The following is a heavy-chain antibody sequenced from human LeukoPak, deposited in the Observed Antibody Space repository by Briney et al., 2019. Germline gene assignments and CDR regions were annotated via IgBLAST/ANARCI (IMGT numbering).Heavy chain of an antibody. D-gene: IGHD2-15*01. CDR1: GVIVSDSY. CDR2: LYNSGNT. V-gene: IGHV3-53*01. Sequence: GGSLRLSCGGFGVIVSDSYMSWVRQAPGRGLEWVSVLYNSGNTYYADSVKGRFIISRDNSKNTLYLQMNSLRAEDTAVYYCARASSPWTPDYWGQGTLVTVSS. CDR3: ARASSPWTPDY. J-gene: IGHJ4*02.